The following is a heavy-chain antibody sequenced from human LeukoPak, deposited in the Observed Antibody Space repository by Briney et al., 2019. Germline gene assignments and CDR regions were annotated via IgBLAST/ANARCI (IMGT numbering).Heavy chain of an antibody. CDR3: ARSATTVTTRFFDL. V-gene: IGHV3-20*04. D-gene: IGHD4-17*01. Sequence: GGSLRLSCAASGFNFDDYGMSWVRQAPGKGLEWVSYIYWNGASPGYADSVKGRFTISRDNGKNSLFLQMNSLRAEDTALYYCARSATTVTTRFFDLWGRGTLVIVSS. CDR1: GFNFDDYG. CDR2: IYWNGASP. J-gene: IGHJ2*01.